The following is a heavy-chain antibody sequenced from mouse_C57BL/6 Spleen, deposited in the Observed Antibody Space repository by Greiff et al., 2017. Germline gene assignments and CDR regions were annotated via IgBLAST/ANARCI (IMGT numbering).Heavy chain of an antibody. Sequence: QVQLKQSGAELVRPGTSVKVSCKASGYAFTNYLIAWVKQRPGQGLEWIGVINPGSGGTNYNEKFKGKATLTADKSSSTAYMQLSSLTSEDSAVYCCARPYDYDMGYYAMDDWGQGTSVTVSS. D-gene: IGHD2-4*01. CDR3: ARPYDYDMGYYAMDD. CDR1: GYAFTNYL. CDR2: INPGSGGT. J-gene: IGHJ4*01. V-gene: IGHV1-54*01.